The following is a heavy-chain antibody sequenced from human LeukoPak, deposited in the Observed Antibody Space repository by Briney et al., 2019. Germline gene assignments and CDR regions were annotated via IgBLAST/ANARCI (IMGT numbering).Heavy chain of an antibody. CDR1: GGSFSGYY. CDR2: VYYSGST. J-gene: IGHJ4*02. CDR3: ARGPGSGTYWAFDY. D-gene: IGHD1-26*01. Sequence: SETLSLTCAVYGGSFSGYYWSWIRQPPGKGLEWIGYVYYSGSTSYNPSLKSRVTISVDTSKNQFSLKLSSVTAADAAVYYCARGPGSGTYWAFDYWGQGTLVTVSS. V-gene: IGHV4-59*01.